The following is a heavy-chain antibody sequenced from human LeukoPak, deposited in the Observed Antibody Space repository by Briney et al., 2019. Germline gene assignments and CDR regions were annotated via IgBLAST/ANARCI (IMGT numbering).Heavy chain of an antibody. CDR1: GGSISNYY. CDR3: ARSPMTTVTKTYYYYYMDV. J-gene: IGHJ6*03. CDR2: IYTSGST. V-gene: IGHV4-4*09. Sequence: SETLSLTCTVSGGSISNYYWSWIRQPPGKGLEWIGYIYTSGSTNYNPSLKSRVTISVDTSKNQFSLKLSSVTAADTAVYYCARSPMTTVTKTYYYYYMDVWGKGTTVTVSS. D-gene: IGHD4-17*01.